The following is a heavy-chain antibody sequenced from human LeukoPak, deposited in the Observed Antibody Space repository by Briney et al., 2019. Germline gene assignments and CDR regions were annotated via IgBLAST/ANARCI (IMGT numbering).Heavy chain of an antibody. J-gene: IGHJ4*02. CDR1: GYTFTDYY. Sequence: ASVKVSCKASGYTFTDYYMHWVRQAPGQGLEWMGWINPNSGGANYAQKFQGRVAMTRDTSISTAYMELSRLRSDDTAVYYCARDLALWELLYYFDYWGQGTLVTVSS. V-gene: IGHV1-2*02. CDR3: ARDLALWELLYYFDY. D-gene: IGHD1-26*01. CDR2: INPNSGGA.